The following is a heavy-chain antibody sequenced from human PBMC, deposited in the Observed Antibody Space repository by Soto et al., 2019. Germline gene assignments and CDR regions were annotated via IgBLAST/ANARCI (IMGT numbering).Heavy chain of an antibody. V-gene: IGHV4-31*03. CDR3: ARECDDILTGYSCGYFDY. D-gene: IGHD3-9*01. J-gene: IGHJ4*02. Sequence: TLSLTCTVSGGSISSGGYYWSWIRQHPGKGLEWIGYIYYSGSTYYNPSLKSRVTISVDTSKNQFSLKLSSVTAADTAVYYCARECDDILTGYSCGYFDYWGQGTLVTVSS. CDR2: IYYSGST. CDR1: GGSISSGGYY.